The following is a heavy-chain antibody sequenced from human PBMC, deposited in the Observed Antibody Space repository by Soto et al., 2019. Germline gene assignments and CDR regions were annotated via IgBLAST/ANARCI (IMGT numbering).Heavy chain of an antibody. CDR1: GYTFTSYG. Sequence: ASVKVSCKASGYTFTSYGISWVRQAPGQGLEWMGRISAYNGNTNYAQKLQGRVTMTTDTSTSTAYMELRSLRSDDTAVYYCARDLVVRNYYYGMDVWGQGTTVTVSS. J-gene: IGHJ6*02. CDR2: ISAYNGNT. CDR3: ARDLVVRNYYYGMDV. V-gene: IGHV1-18*01. D-gene: IGHD3-10*01.